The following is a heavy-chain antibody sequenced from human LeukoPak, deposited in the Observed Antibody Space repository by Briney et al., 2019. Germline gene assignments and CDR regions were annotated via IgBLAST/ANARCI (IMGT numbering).Heavy chain of an antibody. CDR3: AKDSVGWLQPTFDY. Sequence: QPGRSLRLSCAASGFTFDDYAMHWVRQAPGKGLEWVSGISWNSGSIGYADSVKGRFTISRDNAKNSLYLQMNSLRAEDTALYYCAKDSVGWLQPTFDYWGQGTLVTVSS. D-gene: IGHD5-24*01. CDR1: GFTFDDYA. J-gene: IGHJ4*02. CDR2: ISWNSGSI. V-gene: IGHV3-9*01.